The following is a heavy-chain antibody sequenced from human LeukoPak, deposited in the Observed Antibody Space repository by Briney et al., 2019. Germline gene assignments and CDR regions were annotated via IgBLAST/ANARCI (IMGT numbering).Heavy chain of an antibody. J-gene: IGHJ4*02. CDR1: GYTFTTYR. D-gene: IGHD1-26*01. CDR3: ARVGGGSYYYFDY. CDR2: ISAYNDDA. Sequence: GASVKVSCKASGYTFTTYRISWVRQAPGRGLEWMGWISAYNDDAHYAQKLQGRVTMTTDTSTNTAYMELRSLRSDDTAVYYCARVGGGSYYYFDYWGQGTLVTVSS. V-gene: IGHV1-18*01.